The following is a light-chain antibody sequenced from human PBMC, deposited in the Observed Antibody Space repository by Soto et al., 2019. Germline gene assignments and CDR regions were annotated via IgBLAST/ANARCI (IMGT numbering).Light chain of an antibody. Sequence: NVLTQAAGSMCVDVGDRATISRRASQSVSNNYLAWYQQKPGQAPRLLIYGASNRATGIPDRFSGSGSGTDFTPTISRLEREDFAVYYGLQYGSAGTFGEGTKVDI. CDR1: QSVSNNY. V-gene: IGKV3-20*01. CDR2: GAS. J-gene: IGKJ4*02. CDR3: LQYGSAGT.